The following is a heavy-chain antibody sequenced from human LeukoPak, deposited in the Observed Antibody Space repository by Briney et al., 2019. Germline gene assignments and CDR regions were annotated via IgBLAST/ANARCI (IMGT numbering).Heavy chain of an antibody. CDR1: NGSFSSNHNY. CDR2: IYYSGNT. V-gene: IGHV4-39*07. Sequence: SETLSLTCTVSNGSFSSNHNYWGWIRQAPGKGLEWIGTIYYSGNTYYNPSLKSRVTISVDTSKNQFSLRLSSVTAADTAIYYCATTTIRLGYWGQGTLVTVSS. J-gene: IGHJ4*02. D-gene: IGHD1-26*01. CDR3: ATTTIRLGY.